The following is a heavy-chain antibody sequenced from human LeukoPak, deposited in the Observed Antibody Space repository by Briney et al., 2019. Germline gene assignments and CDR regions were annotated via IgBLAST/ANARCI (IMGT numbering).Heavy chain of an antibody. CDR3: ARREASANFDY. D-gene: IGHD2-15*01. J-gene: IGHJ4*02. CDR2: IYPGDSDT. CDR1: GYSFTSYW. Sequence: GESLKISCKGSGYSFTSYWIGWVRQMPGKGLEWMGIIYPGDSDTRYSPSFQGQVSFPADTSNNTVYLQWTSLKASDTAIYYCARREASANFDYWGQGTLVTVSS. V-gene: IGHV5-51*01.